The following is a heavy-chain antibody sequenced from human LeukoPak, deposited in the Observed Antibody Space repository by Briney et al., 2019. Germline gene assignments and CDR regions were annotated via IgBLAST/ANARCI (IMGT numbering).Heavy chain of an antibody. CDR1: GFTFSSYA. V-gene: IGHV3-23*01. CDR3: AKSRRIVVVTAILDY. Sequence: GGSLRLSCAASGFTFSSYAMSWVRQAPGKGPEWVSAISGSGGSTYYADSVKGRFTISRDNSKNTLYLQMNSLRAEDTAVYYCAKSRRIVVVTAILDYWGQGTLVTVSS. D-gene: IGHD2-21*02. CDR2: ISGSGGST. J-gene: IGHJ4*02.